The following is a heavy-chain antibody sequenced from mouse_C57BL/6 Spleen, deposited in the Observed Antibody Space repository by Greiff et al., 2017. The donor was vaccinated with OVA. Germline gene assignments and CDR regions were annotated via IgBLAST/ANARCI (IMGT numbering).Heavy chain of an antibody. CDR3: ARGGYSNYGGAMDY. Sequence: EVMLVESGGGLVKPGGSLKLSCAASGFTFSDYGMHWVRQAPEKGLEWVAYISSGSSTIYYADTVKGRFTISRDNAKNTLFLQMTSLRSEDTAMYYCARGGYSNYGGAMDYWGQGTSVTVSS. V-gene: IGHV5-17*01. CDR2: ISSGSSTI. CDR1: GFTFSDYG. J-gene: IGHJ4*01. D-gene: IGHD2-5*01.